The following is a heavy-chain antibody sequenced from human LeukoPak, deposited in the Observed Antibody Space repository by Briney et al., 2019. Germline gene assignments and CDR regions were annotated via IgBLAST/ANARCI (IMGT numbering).Heavy chain of an antibody. J-gene: IGHJ4*02. V-gene: IGHV3-23*01. D-gene: IGHD4-11*01. CDR2: ISNNGGYT. CDR1: GFTFSSSA. Sequence: PGGSLRLSCAASGFTFSSSAMSWVRQAPGKGLEWVSAISNNGGYTYYADSVQGRFTISRDNSKNTHYLQMSSLRAEDTGIYYCAKGGHYSFFDYWGQGTLVTVSS. CDR3: AKGGHYSFFDY.